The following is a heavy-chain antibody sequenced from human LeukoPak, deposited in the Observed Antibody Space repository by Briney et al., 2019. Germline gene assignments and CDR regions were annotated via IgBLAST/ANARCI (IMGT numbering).Heavy chain of an antibody. D-gene: IGHD6-13*01. CDR3: AKATAASGIFDY. J-gene: IGHJ4*02. V-gene: IGHV3-23*01. CDR1: GFTFSNYA. Sequence: HPGGSLRLSCAVSGFTFSNYAVGWVRQAPGKGLEWVSTISASGGNTYYADSVKGRFTLSRDNSKNTLHLQMNSLRAEDTAVYYCAKATAASGIFDYWGQGTLVTVSS. CDR2: ISASGGNT.